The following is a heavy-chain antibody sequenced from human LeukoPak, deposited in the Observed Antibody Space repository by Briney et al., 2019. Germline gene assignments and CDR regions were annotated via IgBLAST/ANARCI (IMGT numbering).Heavy chain of an antibody. Sequence: SEALSLTCTVSGGSISSYYWSWIRQPAGKGLEWIGRIYTSGSTNYNPSLKSRVTMSVDTSKNQFSLKLSSVTAADTAVYYCARDRVPDQYYQIYYWVQGTLVTVSS. D-gene: IGHD3-9*01. V-gene: IGHV4-4*07. CDR3: ARDRVPDQYYQIYY. CDR2: IYTSGST. CDR1: GGSISSYY. J-gene: IGHJ4*02.